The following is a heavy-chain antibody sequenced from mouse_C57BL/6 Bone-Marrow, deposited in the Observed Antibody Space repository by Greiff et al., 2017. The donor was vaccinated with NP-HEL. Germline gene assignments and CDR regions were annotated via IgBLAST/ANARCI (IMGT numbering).Heavy chain of an antibody. CDR2: IDPETGGT. V-gene: IGHV1-15*01. CDR3: IYDGYPYAMDY. J-gene: IGHJ4*01. Sequence: VQLQQSGAELVRPGASVTLSCKASGYTFTDYEMHWVKQTPVHGLEWIGAIDPETGGTAYNQKFKGKAILTADKSSSTAYMELRSLTSEDSAVYYCIYDGYPYAMDYWGQGTSVTVSS. CDR1: GYTFTDYE. D-gene: IGHD2-3*01.